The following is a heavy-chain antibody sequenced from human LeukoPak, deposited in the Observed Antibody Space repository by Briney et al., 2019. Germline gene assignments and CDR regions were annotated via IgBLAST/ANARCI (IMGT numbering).Heavy chain of an antibody. CDR3: AKMGNYYFDY. Sequence: PGGSLRLSCAASGFTFSNYAMHWVRQAPGKGLEWVAVISYDGSNKYYADSVKGRFTISRDNSKNTLYLQMNSLRAEDTAVYYCAKMGNYYFDYWGQGTLVTVSS. D-gene: IGHD4-23*01. CDR1: GFTFSNYA. V-gene: IGHV3-30*18. CDR2: ISYDGSNK. J-gene: IGHJ4*02.